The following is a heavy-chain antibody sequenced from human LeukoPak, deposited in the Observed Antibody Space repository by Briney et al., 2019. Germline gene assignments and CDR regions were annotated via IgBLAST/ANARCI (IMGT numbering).Heavy chain of an antibody. Sequence: SETLSLTCTVSGDSITSSPYLWSWVRQPPGKGLEWIASIYYSGTTYYNPPLKSRVTISVLTSKNRFSLKLSSVTAADTAVYYCATLTGGDDAFDIWGQGTMVTVSS. CDR2: IYYSGTT. V-gene: IGHV4-39*07. CDR1: GDSITSSPYL. D-gene: IGHD4-23*01. CDR3: ATLTGGDDAFDI. J-gene: IGHJ3*02.